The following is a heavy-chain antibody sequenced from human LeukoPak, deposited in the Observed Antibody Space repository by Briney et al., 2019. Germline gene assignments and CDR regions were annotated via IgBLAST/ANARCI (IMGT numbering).Heavy chain of an antibody. J-gene: IGHJ4*02. CDR3: LRGVEIYESSGYFEG. CDR2: ISYDGNNK. Sequence: QPGGSLRLSCAASGFTFSRCAMHWVRQAPGKGLEWVATISYDGNNKHYTDSVEGRFTIARDNSKNTLYLQMNTLRAEDTAMYYFLRGVEIYESSGYFEGWGKGTLGTVSS. CDR1: GFTFSRCA. V-gene: IGHV3-30-3*01. D-gene: IGHD3-22*01.